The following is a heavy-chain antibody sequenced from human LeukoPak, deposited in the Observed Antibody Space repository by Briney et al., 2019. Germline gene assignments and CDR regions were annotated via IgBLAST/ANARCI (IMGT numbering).Heavy chain of an antibody. CDR1: GYSISSGYY. J-gene: IGHJ4*02. CDR2: IYHSGST. D-gene: IGHD6-13*01. Sequence: PSETLSLTCTVSGYSISSGYYWGWIRPPPGKGLEWIGSIYHSGSTYYNPSLKSRVTISVDTSKNQFSLKLSSVTAADTAVYYCARGPGIAAVGGYWGQGTLVTVSS. CDR3: ARGPGIAAVGGY. V-gene: IGHV4-38-2*02.